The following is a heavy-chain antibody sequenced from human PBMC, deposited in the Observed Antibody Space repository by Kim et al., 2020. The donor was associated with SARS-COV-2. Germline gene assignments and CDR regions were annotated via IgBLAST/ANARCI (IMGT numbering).Heavy chain of an antibody. Sequence: NYAQKFQGRVTMTRDTSISTAYMELSRLRSDDTAVYYCAFGGYSGYDFYYWGQGTLVTVSS. D-gene: IGHD5-12*01. V-gene: IGHV1-2*02. CDR3: AFGGYSGYDFYY. J-gene: IGHJ4*02.